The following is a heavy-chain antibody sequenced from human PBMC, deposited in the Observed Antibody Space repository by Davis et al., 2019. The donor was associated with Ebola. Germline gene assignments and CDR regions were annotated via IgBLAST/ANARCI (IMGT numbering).Heavy chain of an antibody. D-gene: IGHD2-2*01. CDR1: GYTFTNYY. Sequence: ASVKVSCKASGYTFTNYYMHWVRQAPGQGLEWMGIINPTGGSTIYAQKFQGRVTLTTDTSTSTVFMELSSLRSEDTAIYYCARGYCSSASCSQSYVVLAAVVFNWFDPWGQGTLVTVSS. CDR2: INPTGGST. V-gene: IGHV1-46*01. CDR3: ARGYCSSASCSQSYVVLAAVVFNWFDP. J-gene: IGHJ5*02.